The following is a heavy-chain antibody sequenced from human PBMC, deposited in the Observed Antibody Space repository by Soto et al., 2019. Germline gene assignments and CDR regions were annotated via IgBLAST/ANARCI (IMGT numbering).Heavy chain of an antibody. CDR1: GFTFSSYG. V-gene: IGHV3-30*18. J-gene: IGHJ5*02. Sequence: GGSLRLSCAASGFTFSSYGMHWVRQAPGKGLEWVAVISYDGSNKYYADSVKGRFTISRDNSKNTLYLQMNSLRAEDTAVYYCAKGEYNFPFDPWGQGTLVTV. CDR3: AKGEYNFPFDP. CDR2: ISYDGSNK. D-gene: IGHD1-1*01.